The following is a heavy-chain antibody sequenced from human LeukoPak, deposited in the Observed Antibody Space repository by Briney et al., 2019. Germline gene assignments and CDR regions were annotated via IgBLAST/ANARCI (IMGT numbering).Heavy chain of an antibody. CDR1: GGSITNFY. J-gene: IGHJ4*02. V-gene: IGHV4-59*01. Sequence: PSETLSLTCTVSGGSITNFYWSWLRQSPGKGLEWIGYIYHNGGALYNPSLKSRVTISVDTSKNEFSLKLNSVTAADTAVYYCARAPPGIGYYFDNWGQGTLVTVSS. CDR3: ARAPPGIGYYFDN. D-gene: IGHD1-14*01. CDR2: IYHNGGA.